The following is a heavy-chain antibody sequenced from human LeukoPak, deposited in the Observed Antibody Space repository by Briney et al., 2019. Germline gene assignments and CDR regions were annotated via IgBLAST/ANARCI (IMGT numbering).Heavy chain of an antibody. J-gene: IGHJ4*02. D-gene: IGHD1-26*01. Sequence: GRSLRLSCATSAFTFTTSALTWVRQAPGKGLEWVSSISYSGGSTYSADSVKGRFTISRDNSKNTLYLQMSSLRADDSAVYYCAKGGPVSGNYYFFDYWGQGTLITVSS. V-gene: IGHV3-23*01. CDR1: AFTFTTSA. CDR2: ISYSGGST. CDR3: AKGGPVSGNYYFFDY.